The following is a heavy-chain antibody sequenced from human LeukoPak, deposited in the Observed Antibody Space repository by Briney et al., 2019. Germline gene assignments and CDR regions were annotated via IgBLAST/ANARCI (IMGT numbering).Heavy chain of an antibody. Sequence: QPGGSLRLSCAASGFVFSNYWMHWVRQAPGKGLVWVSRIKTDGSTITYADSVKGRFTISRDNAMNTLYLQMNSLGAEDTAVYYCARDTGYGDYGVFDYWGQGTLVTVSS. D-gene: IGHD4-17*01. CDR1: GFVFSNYW. J-gene: IGHJ4*02. CDR2: IKTDGSTI. V-gene: IGHV3-74*01. CDR3: ARDTGYGDYGVFDY.